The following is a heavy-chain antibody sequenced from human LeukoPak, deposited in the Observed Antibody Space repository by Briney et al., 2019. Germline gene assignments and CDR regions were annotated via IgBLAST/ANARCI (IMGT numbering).Heavy chain of an antibody. CDR2: IRYDGSNK. CDR3: AKATHSGYARGPNGDY. D-gene: IGHD5-12*01. CDR1: GFTFSIYG. J-gene: IGHJ4*02. V-gene: IGHV3-30*02. Sequence: GGSLRLSCAASGFTFSIYGMHWVRQAPEKGLEWVAFIRYDGSNKDFADSVKGRFTISRDNSKNTLYLQMNSLRTDDTAVYYCAKATHSGYARGPNGDYWGQGTLVIVSS.